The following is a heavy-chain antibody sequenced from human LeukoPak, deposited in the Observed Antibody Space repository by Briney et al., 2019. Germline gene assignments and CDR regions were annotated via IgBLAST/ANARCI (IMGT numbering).Heavy chain of an antibody. J-gene: IGHJ5*02. CDR2: ISPYNRNT. D-gene: IGHD2-15*01. V-gene: IGHV1-18*01. Sequence: ASVKDSCKASGYTFNNYGISWVRQAPGQGLEWMGWISPYNRNTDYAQKFQGRLTMTTDTSTNTVYMELRNLGYDDTAIYYCARDWGSTTTPNWFDPWGQGTLVTVSS. CDR3: ARDWGSTTTPNWFDP. CDR1: GYTFNNYG.